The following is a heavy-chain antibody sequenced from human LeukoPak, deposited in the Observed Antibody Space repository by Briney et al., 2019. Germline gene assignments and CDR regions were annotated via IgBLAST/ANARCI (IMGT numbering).Heavy chain of an antibody. CDR3: ARDRSSSWYAPYYYGMDV. Sequence: SETLSLTCTVSGGSISSYYWSWIRQHPGKGLEWIGYIYYSGSTYYNPSLKSRVTISVDTSKNQFSLKLSSVTAADTAVYYCARDRSSSWYAPYYYGMDVWGQGTTVTVSS. CDR2: IYYSGST. J-gene: IGHJ6*02. CDR1: GGSISSYY. D-gene: IGHD6-13*01. V-gene: IGHV4-59*06.